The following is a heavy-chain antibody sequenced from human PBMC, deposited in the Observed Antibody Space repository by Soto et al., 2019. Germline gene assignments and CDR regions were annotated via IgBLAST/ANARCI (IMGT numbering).Heavy chain of an antibody. CDR1: GYTFTSYY. CDR2: INPSGGST. J-gene: IGHJ4*02. Sequence: GSVKVSYKACGYTFTSYYMHLVRQAPGQGLEWMGIINPSGGSTSYAQKFQGRVTMTRDTSTSTVYMELSSLRSEDTAVYYCARAEYSSGWFDYWGQGTLVTVSS. V-gene: IGHV1-46*01. CDR3: ARAEYSSGWFDY. D-gene: IGHD6-19*01.